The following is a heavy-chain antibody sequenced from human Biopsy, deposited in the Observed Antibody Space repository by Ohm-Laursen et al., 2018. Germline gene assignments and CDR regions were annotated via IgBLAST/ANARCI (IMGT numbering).Heavy chain of an antibody. D-gene: IGHD1-26*01. CDR3: ALGGGSYVNFDY. CDR1: GGPIDSYY. Sequence: SETLSLTCTVSGGPIDSYYWSWIRQPPGKGLEWIGYFRFEDRTSYNSSLKSRVTISADTSKNQFSLRLSSVTAADTAVYYCALGGGSYVNFDYWGQGALVTVSS. V-gene: IGHV4-59*01. J-gene: IGHJ4*02. CDR2: FRFEDRT.